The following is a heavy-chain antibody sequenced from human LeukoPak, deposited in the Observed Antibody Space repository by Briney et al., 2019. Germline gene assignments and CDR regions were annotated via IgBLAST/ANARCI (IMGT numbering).Heavy chain of an antibody. CDR3: ASRPDQHLLYYFDY. CDR2: INPNSRGT. D-gene: IGHD2-15*01. CDR1: GYIVTDYY. V-gene: IGHV1-2*02. Sequence: ASVKVSCKASGYIVTDYYMHWVRQAPGQGLEWMGWINPNSRGTNYAQNFQGRVTMTRDTSINTAYMELSSLRSDDTAVYYCASRPDQHLLYYFDYWGQGALVTVSS. J-gene: IGHJ4*02.